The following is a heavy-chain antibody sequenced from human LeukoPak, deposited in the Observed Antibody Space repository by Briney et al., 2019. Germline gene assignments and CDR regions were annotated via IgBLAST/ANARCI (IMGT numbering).Heavy chain of an antibody. D-gene: IGHD1-14*01. Sequence: SETLSLTCTLSGGTVTSSTYFWGWIRQPPGKGLEWIGSISYSGAAYYNPSLKSRVSMSVHTSKNQFSLKLSSVTAADTAVYYCARDGFYYHYYMDVWGEGTTVTVSS. V-gene: IGHV4-39*07. CDR3: ARDGFYYHYYMDV. CDR1: GGTVTSSTYF. CDR2: ISYSGAA. J-gene: IGHJ6*03.